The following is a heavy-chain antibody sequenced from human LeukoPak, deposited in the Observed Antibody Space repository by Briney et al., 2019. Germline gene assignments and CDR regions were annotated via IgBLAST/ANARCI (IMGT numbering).Heavy chain of an antibody. D-gene: IGHD2-21*01. J-gene: IGHJ4*02. CDR2: ISSGSSYI. V-gene: IGHV3-21*01. CDR3: AREGASRVVRHFDY. CDR1: GFTFSTYS. Sequence: PGGSLRLSCAASGFTFSTYSMNWVRQAPGKGLEWVSSISSGSSYIYYADSVKGRFTISRDNAKNSLYLQMNSLGAEDTALYYCAREGASRVVRHFDYWGQGTLVTVSS.